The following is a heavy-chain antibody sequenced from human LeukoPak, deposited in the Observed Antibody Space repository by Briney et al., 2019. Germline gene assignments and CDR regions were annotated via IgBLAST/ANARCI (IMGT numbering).Heavy chain of an antibody. CDR2: TYYRSKWYN. CDR3: AREIDSYSGSYLRSYAFDI. Sequence: PSQTLSLTCAISGDSVSSNSAAWNWIRQSPSRGLEWLGRTYYRSKWYNDYAVSVKSRITINPDTSKNQFSLQLNSVTPEDTAVYYCAREIDSYSGSYLRSYAFDIWGQGTMVTVSS. D-gene: IGHD1-26*01. J-gene: IGHJ3*02. V-gene: IGHV6-1*01. CDR1: GDSVSSNSAA.